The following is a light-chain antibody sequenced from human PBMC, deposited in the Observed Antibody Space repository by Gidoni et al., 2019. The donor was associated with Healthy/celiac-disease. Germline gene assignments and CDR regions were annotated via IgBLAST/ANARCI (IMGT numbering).Light chain of an antibody. CDR1: ALPKQY. Sequence: SYELTQPPSLSVSPGQTARITCSGDALPKQYAYWYQQKPGQAPVLVIYKDSERPSGIPERFSGSSSGTTVTLTISGVQAEDEADYYCQSADSSGTSYVFGTGTKVTVL. V-gene: IGLV3-25*03. J-gene: IGLJ1*01. CDR3: QSADSSGTSYV. CDR2: KDS.